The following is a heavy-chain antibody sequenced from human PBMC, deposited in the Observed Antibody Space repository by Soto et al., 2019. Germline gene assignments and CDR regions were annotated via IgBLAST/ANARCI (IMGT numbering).Heavy chain of an antibody. CDR2: ISSSSSYI. J-gene: IGHJ3*02. V-gene: IGHV3-21*01. CDR3: ASKRTSSGYPDAFDI. D-gene: IGHD3-22*01. Sequence: GGSLRLSCAASGFTFSSYSMNWVRQAPGKGLEWVSSISSSSSYIYYADSVKGRFTISRDNAKNSLYLQMNSLRAEDTAVYYCASKRTSSGYPDAFDIWGQGTMVTVSS. CDR1: GFTFSSYS.